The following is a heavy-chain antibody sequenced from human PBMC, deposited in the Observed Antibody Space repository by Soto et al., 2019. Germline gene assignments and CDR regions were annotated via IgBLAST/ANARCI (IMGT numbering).Heavy chain of an antibody. V-gene: IGHV1-18*01. CDR2: ISAYNGNT. Sequence: ASVKVSCKASGYTFTSYGISWVRQAPGQGLEWMGWISAYNGNTNYAQKLQGRVTMTTDTSTSTAYMELRSLRSDDTAVYYCARFGSVPYYDFWSGYFAFDYWGQGTLVTVSS. CDR1: GYTFTSYG. J-gene: IGHJ4*02. D-gene: IGHD3-3*01. CDR3: ARFGSVPYYDFWSGYFAFDY.